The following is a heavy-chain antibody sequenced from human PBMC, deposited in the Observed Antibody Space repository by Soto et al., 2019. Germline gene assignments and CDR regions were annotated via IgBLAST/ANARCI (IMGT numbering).Heavy chain of an antibody. D-gene: IGHD3-3*01. V-gene: IGHV3-48*03. J-gene: IGHJ4*02. CDR3: ARDRNYDFWSGYPYPGVVYFDY. Sequence: GGSLRLSCAASGITFSNYEMNWVRQAPGKGLEWVSYISSSGSTIYYADSVKGRFTISRDNAKNSLYLQMNSLRAEDTAVYYCARDRNYDFWSGYPYPGVVYFDYWGQGTLVTVSS. CDR1: GITFSNYE. CDR2: ISSSGSTI.